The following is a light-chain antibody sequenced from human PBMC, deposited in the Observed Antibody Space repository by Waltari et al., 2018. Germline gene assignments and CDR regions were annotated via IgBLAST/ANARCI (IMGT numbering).Light chain of an antibody. V-gene: IGKV1-9*01. Sequence: IQLTQSPSSLSASVGDRVTITCRASQGMSRYLAWYQQKPGKAPKLLIYSASTLQSGVPSRFSGSGSGTDFTLTINSLQPEDFATYYCQQLNSYPLLTFGGGTKVEIK. CDR1: QGMSRY. J-gene: IGKJ4*01. CDR2: SAS. CDR3: QQLNSYPLLT.